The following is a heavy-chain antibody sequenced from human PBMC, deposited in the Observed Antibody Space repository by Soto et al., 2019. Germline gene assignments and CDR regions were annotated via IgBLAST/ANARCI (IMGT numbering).Heavy chain of an antibody. CDR2: IKTKSEGGTT. J-gene: IGHJ4*02. D-gene: IGHD6-19*01. Sequence: EVQLVESGGGLVKPGESLRLSCAASELTLSDVWMNWVRQAPGKGLEWLGRIKTKSEGGTTDYAAPVKGRYTISRDDTKNMVYLQMSSLTTEDTGVYFCADIAVSNTRDYWGQGTLVIVSS. V-gene: IGHV3-15*01. CDR3: ADIAVSNTRDY. CDR1: ELTLSDVW.